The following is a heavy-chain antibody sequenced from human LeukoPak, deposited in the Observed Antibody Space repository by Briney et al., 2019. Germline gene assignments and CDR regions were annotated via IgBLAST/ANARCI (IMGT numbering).Heavy chain of an antibody. J-gene: IGHJ4*02. V-gene: IGHV3-33*08. CDR3: ARAYSSGWYYPGDY. Sequence: QAGGSLRLSCAASGFTFSSYGMHWVRQAPGKGLEWVAVIWYDGSNKYYADSVKGRFTISRDNSKNTLYLQMNSLRAEDTAVYYCARAYSSGWYYPGDYWGQGTLVTVSS. CDR2: IWYDGSNK. CDR1: GFTFSSYG. D-gene: IGHD6-19*01.